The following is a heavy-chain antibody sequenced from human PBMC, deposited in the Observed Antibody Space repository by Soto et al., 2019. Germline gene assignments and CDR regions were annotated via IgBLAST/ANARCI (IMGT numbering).Heavy chain of an antibody. CDR3: ANDPRDLAKELGYCSGGSCYGPDDY. J-gene: IGHJ4*02. V-gene: IGHV3-23*01. CDR1: GFTFSSYA. D-gene: IGHD2-15*01. CDR2: ISGSGGST. Sequence: EVQLLESGGGLVQPGGSLRLSCAASGFTFSSYAMSWVRQAPGKGLEGVSAISGSGGSTYYADSVKGRFTTSRDNSKHTLYLQMNSPRAEDTAVYYCANDPRDLAKELGYCSGGSCYGPDDYWGQGTLVTVSS.